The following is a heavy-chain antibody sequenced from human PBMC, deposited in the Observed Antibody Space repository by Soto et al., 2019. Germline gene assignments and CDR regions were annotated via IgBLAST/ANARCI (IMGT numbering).Heavy chain of an antibody. CDR3: AGGKTYYYGSGSSRGYNWFDP. J-gene: IGHJ5*02. CDR2: INHSGST. D-gene: IGHD3-10*01. V-gene: IGHV4-34*01. CDR1: GGSFSGYY. Sequence: PSETLSLTCAVYGGSFSGYYWSWIRQPPGKGLEWIGEINHSGSTNYNPSLKSRVTISVDTSKNQFSLKLSSVTAADTAVYYCAGGKTYYYGSGSSRGYNWFDPWGQGTLVTVSS.